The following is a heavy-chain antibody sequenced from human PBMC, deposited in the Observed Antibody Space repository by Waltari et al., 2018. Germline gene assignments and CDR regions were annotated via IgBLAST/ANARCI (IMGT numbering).Heavy chain of an antibody. V-gene: IGHV3-7*01. CDR3: TTLARGESGDY. J-gene: IGHJ4*02. D-gene: IGHD3-10*01. Sequence: EVQLVESGGGLVQPGGSLRLSCAASGFTFNTYWRKWIRQAPGKGLEWVANINPDGSQKFYVDSVKGRFTVSRDNAQNSLYQQMNNLRAEDTAVYYCTTLARGESGDYWGQGTLVTVSS. CDR1: GFTFNTYW. CDR2: INPDGSQK.